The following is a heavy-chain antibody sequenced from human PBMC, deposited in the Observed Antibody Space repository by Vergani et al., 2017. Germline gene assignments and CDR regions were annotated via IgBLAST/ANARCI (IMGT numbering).Heavy chain of an antibody. D-gene: IGHD3-22*01. CDR3: ARRRDYYDNHPFDY. V-gene: IGHV4-39*01. CDR1: GGSISSSSYY. Sequence: QLQLQESGPGLVKPSETLSLTCTVSGGSISSSSYYWGWIRQPPGKGLEWIGSIYYSGSTYYNPSLKSRVTISVDTSKNQFSLKLSSVTAADTAVYYCARRRDYYDNHPFDYWGQGTLVTVSS. CDR2: IYYSGST. J-gene: IGHJ4*02.